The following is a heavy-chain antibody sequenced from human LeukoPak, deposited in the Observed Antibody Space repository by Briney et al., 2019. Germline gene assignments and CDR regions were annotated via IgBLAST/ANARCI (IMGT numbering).Heavy chain of an antibody. D-gene: IGHD6-13*01. Sequence: ASVKVSCKASVYTFTGHYIHWVRQAPGQGLAWMGRINPNSGGPNYAQELQGRVTLTKDTSIRTAYMELSRLRSDDTAVYYCAREVGYSSSWYGRFDPWGQGTLVTVSS. V-gene: IGHV1-2*06. J-gene: IGHJ5*02. CDR1: VYTFTGHY. CDR3: AREVGYSSSWYGRFDP. CDR2: INPNSGGP.